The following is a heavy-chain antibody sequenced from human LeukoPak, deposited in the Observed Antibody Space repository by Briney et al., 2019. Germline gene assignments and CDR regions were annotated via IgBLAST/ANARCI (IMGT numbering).Heavy chain of an antibody. CDR1: GFTFTYYW. D-gene: IGHD5-18*01. CDR2: IRQDGGAT. CDR3: ATSKDTAGGPY. J-gene: IGHJ4*02. Sequence: GGSLRLSCAASGFTFTYYWMTRVRQAPGQGLEWMANIRQDGGATYYGGSVKGRFTISRDNAKSSLFLQMDSLRAEDTAVYYCATSKDTAGGPYWGRGTLVSVSS. V-gene: IGHV3-7*01.